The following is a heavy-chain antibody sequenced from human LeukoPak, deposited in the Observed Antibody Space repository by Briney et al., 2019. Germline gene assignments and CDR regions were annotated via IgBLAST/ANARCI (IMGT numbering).Heavy chain of an antibody. Sequence: GGSLRLSCAASGFTFSSYYMHWVRQVPGKGLEWVSYISTSGGAMYYADSVRGRFTISRDNAKSSLYLQMNSLRAEDTAFYYCASGYYFDYWGQGTLVTVSS. V-gene: IGHV3-48*03. J-gene: IGHJ4*02. CDR2: ISTSGGAM. D-gene: IGHD3-10*01. CDR3: ASGYYFDY. CDR1: GFTFSSYY.